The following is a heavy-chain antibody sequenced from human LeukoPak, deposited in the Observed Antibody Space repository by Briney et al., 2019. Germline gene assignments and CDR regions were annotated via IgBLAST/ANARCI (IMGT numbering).Heavy chain of an antibody. D-gene: IGHD2-15*01. CDR1: GFTFNNYW. V-gene: IGHV3-7*03. CDR2: IQQDGNEK. Sequence: GGSLRLSCAASGFTFNNYWMSWVRQAPGKGLEWVANIQQDGNEKFYVDSVKGRFIISRDNAKNSLFLQMNSLRAEDTAVYYCARDQWGYDPFDYWGQGTLVTVSS. CDR3: ARDQWGYDPFDY. J-gene: IGHJ4*02.